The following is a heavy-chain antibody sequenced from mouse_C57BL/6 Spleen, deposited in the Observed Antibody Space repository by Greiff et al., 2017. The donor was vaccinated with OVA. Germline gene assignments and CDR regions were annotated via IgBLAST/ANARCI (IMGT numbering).Heavy chain of an antibody. V-gene: IGHV1-26*01. Sequence: EVQLQQSGPELVKPGASVKISCKASGYTFTDYYMNWVKQSHGKSLEWIGDINPNNGGTSYNQKFKGKATLTVDKSSSTAYMELRSLTSEDSAVYYCARSYYYGRDYAMDYWGQGTSVTVSS. J-gene: IGHJ4*01. CDR2: INPNNGGT. D-gene: IGHD1-1*01. CDR3: ARSYYYGRDYAMDY. CDR1: GYTFTDYY.